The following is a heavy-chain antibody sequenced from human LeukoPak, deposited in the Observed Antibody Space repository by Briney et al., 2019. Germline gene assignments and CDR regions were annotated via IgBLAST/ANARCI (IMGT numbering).Heavy chain of an antibody. CDR3: ARETMVVTPGAFDI. V-gene: IGHV4-34*01. D-gene: IGHD4-23*01. CDR2: INHSGST. CDR1: GGSFSGYY. Sequence: SETLSLTCAVYGGSFSGYYWSWIRQPPGKGLEWIGEINHSGSTNYNPSLESRVTISVDTSKNQFSLKLSSVTAADTAVYYCARETMVVTPGAFDIWGQGTMVTVSS. J-gene: IGHJ3*02.